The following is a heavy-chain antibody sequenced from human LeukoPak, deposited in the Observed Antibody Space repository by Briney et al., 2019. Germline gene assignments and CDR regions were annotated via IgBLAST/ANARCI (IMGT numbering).Heavy chain of an antibody. J-gene: IGHJ5*02. D-gene: IGHD3-22*01. CDR3: ARHGPTQHYYHNSGSEWWFAP. CDR1: GGSLSGYY. Sequence: SETLSLTCAVYGGSLSGYYWIWIRQPPGKGLEWVGVINHSGSSNYEPQLKSRATISVHTPKNQSSLRLSSVTAAATAVYYCARHGPTQHYYHNSGSEWWFAPWGQGTLVPVSS. CDR2: INHSGSS. V-gene: IGHV4-34*01.